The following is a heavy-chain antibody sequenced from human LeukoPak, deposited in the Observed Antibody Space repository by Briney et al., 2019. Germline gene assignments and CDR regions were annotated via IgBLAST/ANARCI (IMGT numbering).Heavy chain of an antibody. CDR3: ARNADDALDI. J-gene: IGHJ3*02. CDR1: GFTFSSSW. CDR2: IDTDGSKT. Sequence: GGSLRLSCAASGFTFSSSWMYWVRQAPGKGLGWVSRIDTDGSKTDHADSVKGRFTISRDNAKNTLFLQMNSLRAEDTAVYYCARNADDALDIWGQGTTVTVSS. D-gene: IGHD1-1*01. V-gene: IGHV3-74*01.